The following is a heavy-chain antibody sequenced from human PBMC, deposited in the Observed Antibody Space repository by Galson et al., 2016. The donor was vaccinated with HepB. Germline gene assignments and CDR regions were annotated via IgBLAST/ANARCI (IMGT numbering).Heavy chain of an antibody. V-gene: IGHV4-39*01. CDR1: GGSISSSSSY. J-gene: IGHJ4*02. CDR3: ARHDWSGYSYGYDY. CDR2: IHYSGNT. Sequence: SETLYLTCSVSGGSISSSSSYWGWIRQPPGKGLEWIGSIHYSGNTYYNPSLKSRVTISVDTSKNQLSLKLSFVTAADTAVYYCARHDWSGYSYGYDYWGQGTLVTVSS. D-gene: IGHD5-18*01.